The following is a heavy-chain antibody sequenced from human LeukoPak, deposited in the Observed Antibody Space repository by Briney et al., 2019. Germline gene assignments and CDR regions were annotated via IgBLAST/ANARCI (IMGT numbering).Heavy chain of an antibody. V-gene: IGHV3-9*01. CDR2: ISWNSGTI. D-gene: IGHD2-21*01. CDR1: GFTFDDYA. J-gene: IGHJ4*02. CDR3: AKDISPSRGDSPRIDH. Sequence: GGSLRLSCAASGFTFDDYAMPWVRHAPGKGLEGVSDISWNSGTIHYADSVKGRFTISRDNAKNSLYPQMNSLKTEDTVLYYCAKDISPSRGDSPRIDHWGQGTLVTVSS.